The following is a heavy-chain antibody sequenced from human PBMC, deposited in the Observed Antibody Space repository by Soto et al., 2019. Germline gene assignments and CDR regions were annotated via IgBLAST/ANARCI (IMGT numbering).Heavy chain of an antibody. J-gene: IGHJ6*02. CDR1: GYSFTSYW. Sequence: GESLKISCKGSGYSFTSYWISWVRQMPGKGLEWMGRIDPSDSYTNYSPSFQGHVTISADKSISTAYLQWSSLKASDTAMYYCARQRPTSTYSSSWSYYYYGMDVWGQGTTVTVSS. CDR3: ARQRPTSTYSSSWSYYYYGMDV. D-gene: IGHD6-6*01. V-gene: IGHV5-10-1*01. CDR2: IDPSDSYT.